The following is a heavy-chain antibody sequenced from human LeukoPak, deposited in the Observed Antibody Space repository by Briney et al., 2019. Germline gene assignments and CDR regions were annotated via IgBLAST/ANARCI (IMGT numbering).Heavy chain of an antibody. CDR2: ISGSGGST. J-gene: IGHJ4*02. Sequence: GGSLRLSCAASGFTFSSYAMSWVRQAPGKGLEWVSAISGSGGSTYYADSVKGRFTISRDNSKNTLYLQMNSLRAEDTAVYYCAKIIGHCSSTSCLDDYWGQGTLVTVSS. CDR1: GFTFSSYA. D-gene: IGHD2-2*01. V-gene: IGHV3-23*01. CDR3: AKIIGHCSSTSCLDDY.